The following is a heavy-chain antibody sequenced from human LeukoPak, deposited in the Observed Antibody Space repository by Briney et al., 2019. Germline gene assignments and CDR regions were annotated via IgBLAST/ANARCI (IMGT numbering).Heavy chain of an antibody. CDR3: ARVSYFYDSSGYRQRYYFDY. J-gene: IGHJ4*02. D-gene: IGHD3-22*01. Sequence: ASETLSLTCTVSGGSICDYYWSWIRQPPGTGLEWIGYIYYSGSTNYNPSLKSRVTISIDTSKNQFSLKLSSVTAADTAEYYCARVSYFYDSSGYRQRYYFDYWGQGTLVTVSS. CDR1: GGSICDYY. CDR2: IYYSGST. V-gene: IGHV4-59*01.